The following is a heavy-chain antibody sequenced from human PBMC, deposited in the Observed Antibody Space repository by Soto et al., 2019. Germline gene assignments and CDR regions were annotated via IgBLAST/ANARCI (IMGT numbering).Heavy chain of an antibody. J-gene: IGHJ2*01. CDR3: ARLHFFFQAEGGIRDVRSVSAFLLNRSSDL. D-gene: IGHD3-10*02. CDR2: IYYSGST. Sequence: QPPGKGLVRKGSIYYSGSTYYNPSLNSRVTVSVDTSKNQFALMVTSVTDADTAVYYCARLHFFFQAEGGIRDVRSVSAFLLNRSSDL. V-gene: IGHV4-39*01.